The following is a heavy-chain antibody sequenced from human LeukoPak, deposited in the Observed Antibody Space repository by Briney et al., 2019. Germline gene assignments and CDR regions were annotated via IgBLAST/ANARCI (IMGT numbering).Heavy chain of an antibody. V-gene: IGHV4-39*01. CDR2: LYSGGLT. D-gene: IGHD6-19*01. Sequence: PSETLSLTCTVCGASISSSDYYWGWIRQPPGKGLEWIGSLYSGGLTYYNPSLKSRVTISVDTSKNQFSLKVTSVTAADTAVYSCASGGYSSGWYGSFDIWGQWTVVTVSS. J-gene: IGHJ3*02. CDR1: GASISSSDYY. CDR3: ASGGYSSGWYGSFDI.